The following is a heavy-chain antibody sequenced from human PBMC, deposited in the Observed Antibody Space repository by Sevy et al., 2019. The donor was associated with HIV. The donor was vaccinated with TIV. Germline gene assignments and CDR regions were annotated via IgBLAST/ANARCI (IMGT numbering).Heavy chain of an antibody. CDR3: ARVSSLVSSGWYDY. D-gene: IGHD6-19*01. CDR2: ISAYNGNT. J-gene: IGHJ4*02. V-gene: IGHV1-18*04. Sequence: ASVKVSCKASGYTSTSYGISWVRQAPGQGLEWMGWISAYNGNTNYAQKLQGRVTMTTDTSTSTAYMELRSLRSDDTAVYYCARVSSLVSSGWYDYWGQGTLVTVSS. CDR1: GYTSTSYG.